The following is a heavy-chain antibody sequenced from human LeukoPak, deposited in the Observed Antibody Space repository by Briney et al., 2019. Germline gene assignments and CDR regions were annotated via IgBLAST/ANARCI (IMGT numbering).Heavy chain of an antibody. J-gene: IGHJ4*02. CDR2: ISSSGSTI. CDR3: ARVPGARNYYDSSGSDY. V-gene: IGHV3-11*04. D-gene: IGHD3-22*01. CDR1: GFTFSNYW. Sequence: GGSLRLSCAASGFTFSNYWVSWVRQAPGKGLEWVSYISSSGSTIYYADSVKGRFTISRDNAKNSLYLQMNSLRAEDTAVYYCARVPGARNYYDSSGSDYWGQGTLVTVSS.